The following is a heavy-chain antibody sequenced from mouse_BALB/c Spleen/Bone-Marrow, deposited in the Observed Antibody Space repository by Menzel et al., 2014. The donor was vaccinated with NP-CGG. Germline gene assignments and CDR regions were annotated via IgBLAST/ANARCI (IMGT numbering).Heavy chain of an antibody. CDR2: INPSTGYT. V-gene: IGHV1-7*01. D-gene: IGHD2-4*01. CDR3: ARSGDYGGFDY. Sequence: QVQLQQSGAELAKPGASVKMSCKASGYTFTSYWMHWVKQRPGQGLEWIGYINPSTGYTEYNQRFKDKATLTADKFSSTAYMQLSSLTSGDSAVYYCARSGDYGGFDYWGQGTTLSVSS. CDR1: GYTFTSYW. J-gene: IGHJ2*01.